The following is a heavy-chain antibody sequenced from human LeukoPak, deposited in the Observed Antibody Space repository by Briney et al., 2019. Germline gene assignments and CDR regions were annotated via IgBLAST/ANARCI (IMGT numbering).Heavy chain of an antibody. CDR2: INPKSGGT. CDR1: GYTLTGYY. D-gene: IGHD3-22*01. V-gene: IGHV1-2*02. J-gene: IGHJ4*02. CDR3: ARVDFYDSGGYDYLYYFDY. Sequence: GASVKVSCKASGYTLTGYYMYWVRQAPGQGLEWMGWINPKSGGTNYAQKFQGRVTMTRDTSISTVYMELSRLRSDDTAVYYCARVDFYDSGGYDYLYYFDYWGQGTLVTVSS.